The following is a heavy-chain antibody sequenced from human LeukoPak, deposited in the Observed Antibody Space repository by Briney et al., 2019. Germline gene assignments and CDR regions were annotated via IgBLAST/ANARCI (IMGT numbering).Heavy chain of an antibody. D-gene: IGHD2-2*02. CDR3: ARARLTYCSSTSCYTNWFDP. J-gene: IGHJ5*02. V-gene: IGHV1-69*05. Sequence: WASVKVSCKASGGTFSSYAISWVRQAPGQGLEWMGGIIPIFGTANYAQKFQGRVTITTDESTSTAYMELGRLRSDDTAVYYCARARLTYCSSTSCYTNWFDPWGQGTLVTVSS. CDR1: GGTFSSYA. CDR2: IIPIFGTA.